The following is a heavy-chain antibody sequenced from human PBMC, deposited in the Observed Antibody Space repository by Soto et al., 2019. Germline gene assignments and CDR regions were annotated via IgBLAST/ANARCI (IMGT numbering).Heavy chain of an antibody. CDR1: GGSFRNYA. CDR3: ATDSIKGRDSQAAAGQQYHHYYYGMDV. Sequence: QVRLVQSGAEVKKPESSVKVSCKASGGSFRNYAISWVRQAPGQGLEWMGGIIPILGAMNSAQKFQGRVTMTADESSTTAYMELNSLRSDDTAVYYCATDSIKGRDSQAAAGQQYHHYYYGMDVWGPGTTVIVSS. D-gene: IGHD6-13*01. CDR2: IIPILGAM. V-gene: IGHV1-69*01. J-gene: IGHJ6*02.